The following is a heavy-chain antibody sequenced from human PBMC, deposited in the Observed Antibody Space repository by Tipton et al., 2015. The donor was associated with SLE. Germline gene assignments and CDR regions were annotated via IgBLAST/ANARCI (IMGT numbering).Heavy chain of an antibody. CDR3: AKEVLDSTSWSLYYYYGLDV. CDR2: ISISGTTT. J-gene: IGHJ6*02. V-gene: IGHV3-23*01. D-gene: IGHD6-13*01. Sequence: SLRLSCSVSGFSVSGTFMNWVRQAPGKGLEWVSVISISGTTTHFADSVKGRITISRDNSKNTLYLQMNNLRAEDTAVYYCAKEVLDSTSWSLYYYYGLDVWGPGTTVTVSS. CDR1: GFSVSGTF.